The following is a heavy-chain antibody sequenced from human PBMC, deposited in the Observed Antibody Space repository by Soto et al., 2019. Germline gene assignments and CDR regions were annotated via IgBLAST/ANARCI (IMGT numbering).Heavy chain of an antibody. CDR2: IYYSGST. V-gene: IGHV4-61*01. CDR3: ARDGYDSGEDAFDI. D-gene: IGHD3-22*01. J-gene: IGHJ3*02. Sequence: SETLSLTCTVSGGSVSSGSYYWSWIRQPPGKGLEWIGYIYYSGSTNYNPSLKSRVTISVDTSKNQFSLKLSSVTAADTAVYYCARDGYDSGEDAFDIWGQGTMVTVS. CDR1: GGSVSSGSYY.